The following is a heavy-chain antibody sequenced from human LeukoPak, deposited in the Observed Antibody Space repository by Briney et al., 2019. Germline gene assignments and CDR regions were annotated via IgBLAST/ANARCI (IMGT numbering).Heavy chain of an antibody. CDR1: GFTVSRNY. V-gene: IGHV3-66*01. D-gene: IGHD2-2*01. CDR2: IYSVGSA. CDR3: ARDRSTYWLDT. J-gene: IGHJ5*02. Sequence: GGSLRLSCAASGFTVSRNYMSWVRQAPGKGLEWVSVIYSVGSAYYADSVKGRFTISRDNSKNTLELQMDSLRAEDTAVYYCARDRSTYWLDTWGQGTLVTVSS.